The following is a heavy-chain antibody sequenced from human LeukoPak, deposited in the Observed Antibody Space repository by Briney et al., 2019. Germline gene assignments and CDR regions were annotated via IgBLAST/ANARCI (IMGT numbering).Heavy chain of an antibody. CDR3: VKGAAGSAYSASDV. V-gene: IGHV3-23*01. Sequence: GGSLRLSCAASGLTISDYGLVWVRQAPGKGPEWVSGSRSGGANNFYADAVKGRFTISRDDSKNTLDLQMNSLSVDDTAVYYCVKGAAGSAYSASDVWGQGTMVTVSS. J-gene: IGHJ3*01. CDR1: GLTISDYG. D-gene: IGHD3-22*01. CDR2: SRSGGANN.